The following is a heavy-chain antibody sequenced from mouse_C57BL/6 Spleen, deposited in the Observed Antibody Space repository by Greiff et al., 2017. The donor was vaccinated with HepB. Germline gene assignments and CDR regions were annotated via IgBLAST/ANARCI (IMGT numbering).Heavy chain of an antibody. Sequence: EVKLQESGPGLVKPSQSLSLTCSVTGYSITSGYYWNWIRQFPGNKLEWMGYISYDGSNNYNPSLKNRISITRDTSKNQFFLKLNSVTTEDTATYYCARERFYYDYDGAYWGQGTLVTVSA. J-gene: IGHJ3*01. V-gene: IGHV3-6*01. D-gene: IGHD2-4*01. CDR2: ISYDGSN. CDR3: ARERFYYDYDGAY. CDR1: GYSITSGYY.